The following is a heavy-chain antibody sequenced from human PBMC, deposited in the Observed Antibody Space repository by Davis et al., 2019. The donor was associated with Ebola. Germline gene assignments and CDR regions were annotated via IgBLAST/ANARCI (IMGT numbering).Heavy chain of an antibody. D-gene: IGHD1-26*01. Sequence: ASVKVSCKASGYTFTSYAMHWVRQAPGQRLEWMGWINAGNGNTKYSQKFQGRVTITRDTSTSTVYMELSSLRSEDTAVYYCARGGVGATTGGFYYYGMDVWGQGTTVTVSS. CDR1: GYTFTSYA. V-gene: IGHV1-3*01. CDR3: ARGGVGATTGGFYYYGMDV. CDR2: INAGNGNT. J-gene: IGHJ6*02.